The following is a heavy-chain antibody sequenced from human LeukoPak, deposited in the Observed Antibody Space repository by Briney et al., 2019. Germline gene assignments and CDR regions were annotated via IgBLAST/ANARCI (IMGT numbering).Heavy chain of an antibody. CDR3: AREGGEWELLRTFDY. J-gene: IGHJ4*02. D-gene: IGHD1-26*01. Sequence: PGGSLRLSCAASGFNFSSYSMNWVRQAPGKGLEWVSTISRSSTYIYYADSLKGRFTISRDNAKNSLYLQMNSLRAEDTAVYYCAREGGEWELLRTFDYWGQGTLVTVSS. V-gene: IGHV3-21*01. CDR2: ISRSSTYI. CDR1: GFNFSSYS.